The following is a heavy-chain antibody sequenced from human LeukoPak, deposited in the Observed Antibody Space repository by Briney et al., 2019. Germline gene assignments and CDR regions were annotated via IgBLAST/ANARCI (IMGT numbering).Heavy chain of an antibody. CDR1: GFTFSSHG. J-gene: IGHJ5*02. V-gene: IGHV3-23*01. CDR2: ISGSGGST. D-gene: IGHD3-10*01. Sequence: GGSLRLSCAASGFTFSSHGMSWVRQAPGKGLEWVSAISGSGGSTYYADSVKGRFTISRDNSKNTLYLQMNSLRAEDTAVYYCALQVITMVRGGDWFDPWGQGTLVTVSS. CDR3: ALQVITMVRGGDWFDP.